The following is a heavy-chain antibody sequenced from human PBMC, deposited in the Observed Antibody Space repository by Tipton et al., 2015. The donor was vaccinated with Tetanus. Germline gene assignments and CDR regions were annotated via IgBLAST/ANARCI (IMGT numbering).Heavy chain of an antibody. V-gene: IGHV3-48*02. CDR1: GFTFSSYS. J-gene: IGHJ3*02. D-gene: IGHD5-24*01. CDR2: ISGSSSTI. CDR3: ARELVEMATITIAFDI. Sequence: SLRLSCAASGFTFSSYSMNWVRQAPGKGLEWVSYISGSSSTIYYADSVKGRFTIPRDNAKNSLYLQMNSLRDEDTAVYYCARELVEMATITIAFDIWGQGTMVTVSS.